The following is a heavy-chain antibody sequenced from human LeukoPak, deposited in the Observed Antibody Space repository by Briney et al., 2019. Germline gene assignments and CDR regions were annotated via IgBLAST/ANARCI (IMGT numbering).Heavy chain of an antibody. CDR1: GGSISSGSYY. Sequence: SETLSLTCTVSGGSISSGSYYWSWIRQPAGKGLEWIGRIYATGATHYNPSLKTRVTMSVDTSNNQFSLRLRSVTAADTAVYYCARDPFRSSFDSWGQGTLVTVSS. J-gene: IGHJ4*02. D-gene: IGHD6-6*01. V-gene: IGHV4-61*02. CDR3: ARDPFRSSFDS. CDR2: IYATGAT.